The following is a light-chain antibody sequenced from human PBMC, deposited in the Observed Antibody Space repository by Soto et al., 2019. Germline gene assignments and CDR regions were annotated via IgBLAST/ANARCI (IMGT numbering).Light chain of an antibody. CDR3: QQFGSSPGFT. J-gene: IGKJ3*01. CDR1: QSINSRY. Sequence: EIVLTQSPGTLSVSPGERATLSCRASQSINSRYLAWYQQKPGQAPRLLIYGASSRATGIPDRFSGSGSGTDFTLTISRLEPEDFAVYYCQQFGSSPGFTFGPGTKVDIK. V-gene: IGKV3-20*01. CDR2: GAS.